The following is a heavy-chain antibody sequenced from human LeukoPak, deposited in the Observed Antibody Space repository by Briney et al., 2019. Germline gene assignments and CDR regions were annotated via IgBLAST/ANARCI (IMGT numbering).Heavy chain of an antibody. Sequence: SGGSLRLSFAAPGFTFRSFAMGWVGKAQGRGLGWVSTISDSGGSTYYADSVRGRFTISRDNSKDTLYVQMNSLRAEDAAVYYCAKSRSVVRRGYFDYWGQGTLVTVSS. CDR2: ISDSGGST. D-gene: IGHD2-21*01. CDR1: GFTFRSFA. V-gene: IGHV3-23*01. CDR3: AKSRSVVRRGYFDY. J-gene: IGHJ4*02.